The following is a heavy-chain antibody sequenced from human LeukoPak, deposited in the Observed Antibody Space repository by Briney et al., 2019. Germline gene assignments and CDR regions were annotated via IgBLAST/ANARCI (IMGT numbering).Heavy chain of an antibody. CDR2: INPNSGGT. Sequence: ASVKVSCKASGYTFTGYYMHWVRQAPGQGLEWMGWINPNSGGTNYAQKFQGRFTMTRDTSISTAYMELSRLRSDDTAVYYCAMSPINYYDSSGFDYWGQGTLVTVSS. CDR3: AMSPINYYDSSGFDY. D-gene: IGHD3-22*01. CDR1: GYTFTGYY. V-gene: IGHV1-2*02. J-gene: IGHJ4*02.